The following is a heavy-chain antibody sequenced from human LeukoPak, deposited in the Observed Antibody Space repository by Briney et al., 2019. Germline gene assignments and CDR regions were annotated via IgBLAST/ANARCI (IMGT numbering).Heavy chain of an antibody. CDR2: TRNRANSYTA. V-gene: IGHV3-72*01. CDR1: GFTFSDHY. D-gene: IGHD1-26*01. Sequence: GGSLRLSCAASGFTFSDHYMDWVRQPPGKGLEWVGRTRNRANSYTAEYAASVKGRFTISRDDSKNSLYLQMNSLETEDTAVYYCARVKVEWELLQIAFDIWGQGTMVTVSS. J-gene: IGHJ3*02. CDR3: ARVKVEWELLQIAFDI.